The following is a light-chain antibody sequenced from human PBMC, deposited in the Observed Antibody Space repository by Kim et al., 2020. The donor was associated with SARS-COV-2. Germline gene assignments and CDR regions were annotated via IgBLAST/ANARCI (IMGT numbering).Light chain of an antibody. CDR1: NIGSKK. J-gene: IGLJ2*01. CDR2: RDS. CDR3: QVWDSSTVV. Sequence: SYELTQPLSVSVALGQTATITCGGDNIGSKKVHWYQEKPGQAPVLVIYRDSNRASGIPERFSGSKSGNTATLTISRAQAGDEADYYCQVWDSSTVVFGGGTQLTV. V-gene: IGLV3-9*01.